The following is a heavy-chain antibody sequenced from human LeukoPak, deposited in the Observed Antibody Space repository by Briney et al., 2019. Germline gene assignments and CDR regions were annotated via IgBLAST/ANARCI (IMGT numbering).Heavy chain of an antibody. CDR3: ARGESYYDSSGYEIYFDY. V-gene: IGHV4-38-2*02. J-gene: IGHJ4*02. CDR1: GYSISSGYY. D-gene: IGHD3-22*01. CDR2: IYHSGST. Sequence: SETLSLTCTVSGYSISSGYYWGWIRQPPGKGLEWIGSIYHSGSTYYNPSLKSRVTISVDTSKNQFSLKLSSVTAADTAVYYCARGESYYDSSGYEIYFDYWGQGTLVTVSS.